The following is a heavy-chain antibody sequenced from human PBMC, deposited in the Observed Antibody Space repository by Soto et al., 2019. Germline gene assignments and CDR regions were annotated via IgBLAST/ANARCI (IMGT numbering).Heavy chain of an antibody. CDR2: IYWDDDE. CDR3: AHKIGLNHWFDP. D-gene: IGHD2-21*01. CDR1: GFSPNPSGVA. J-gene: IGHJ5*02. Sequence: QITLKESGPTLVKPTQPLTLTCTFPGFSPNPSGVAVGWIRHPPGKALEWLALIYWDDDERYSPSLNSSLTISKDTTKNQVVITMTDMDAVDTATYYSAHKIGLNHWFDPWGQGTLVTVSS. V-gene: IGHV2-5*02.